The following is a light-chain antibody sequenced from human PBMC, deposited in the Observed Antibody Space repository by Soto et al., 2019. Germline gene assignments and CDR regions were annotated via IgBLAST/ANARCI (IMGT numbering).Light chain of an antibody. Sequence: QSALTQPASVSGSPGQSITISCTGTSSDVGGYNYVSWYQQHPGKAPKLMIYDVSNRPSGVSNRFSGSKSGNTASLTISGLQAEDEADYYCSSYTSSLVAFGGGTKLTVL. V-gene: IGLV2-14*01. J-gene: IGLJ2*01. CDR2: DVS. CDR3: SSYTSSLVA. CDR1: SSDVGGYNY.